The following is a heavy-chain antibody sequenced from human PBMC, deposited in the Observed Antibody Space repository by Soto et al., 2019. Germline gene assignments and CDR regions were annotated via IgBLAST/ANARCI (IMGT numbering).Heavy chain of an antibody. D-gene: IGHD5-12*01. CDR1: GVPTSTYN. V-gene: IGHV4-59*01. CDR3: VREAYIGYGHGIDY. CDR2: NYHSGTT. J-gene: IGHJ4*02. Sequence: PSETLSLTCAVSGVPTSTYNRSWIRHSPGKGLEWIGYNYHSGTTKYNPSLKIRVTKSVDSSKNHFSLWQTSGSAAATASTYRVREAYIGYGHGIDYCDQGTMCSVCS.